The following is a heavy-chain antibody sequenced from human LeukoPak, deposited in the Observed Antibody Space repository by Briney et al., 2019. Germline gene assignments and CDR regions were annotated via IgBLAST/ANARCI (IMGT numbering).Heavy chain of an antibody. CDR3: AREAAYYYGSGSTPGTGMDV. V-gene: IGHV3-48*03. CDR2: ISSSGSTI. Sequence: GGSLRLSCAASGFTFSSYEMNWVRQAPGKGLEWVSYISSSGSTIYYADSVKGRFTISRDNAKNSLYLQMNSLRAEDTAVCYCAREAAYYYGSGSTPGTGMDVWGQGTTVTVSS. CDR1: GFTFSSYE. D-gene: IGHD3-10*01. J-gene: IGHJ6*02.